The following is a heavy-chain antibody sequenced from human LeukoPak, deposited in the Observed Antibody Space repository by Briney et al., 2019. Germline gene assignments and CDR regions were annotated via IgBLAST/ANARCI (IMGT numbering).Heavy chain of an antibody. CDR1: GFSFSNYD. CDR3: AKYDT. J-gene: IGHJ3*02. V-gene: IGHV3-30*02. Sequence: PGGSLRLSCAASGFSFSNYDMHWVRQAPGKGLEWVAFIRYDGSNKYYGDSVKGRFTISRDNSKNTLYLQMNSLRAEGTAVYYCAKYDTWGQGTLVTVSS. CDR2: IRYDGSNK.